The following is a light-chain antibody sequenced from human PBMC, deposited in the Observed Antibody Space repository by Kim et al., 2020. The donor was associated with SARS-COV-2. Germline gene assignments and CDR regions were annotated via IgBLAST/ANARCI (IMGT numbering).Light chain of an antibody. CDR1: KVGDKY. J-gene: IGLJ2*01. CDR3: QAWDSSTVV. Sequence: SVAPEQTASITCSGDKVGDKYACWYQQKPDQSPVLVIYQDSKRPSGIPERFSGSNSGNTATLTISGTQAMDEADYYCQAWDSSTVVFGGGTQLTVL. V-gene: IGLV3-1*01. CDR2: QDS.